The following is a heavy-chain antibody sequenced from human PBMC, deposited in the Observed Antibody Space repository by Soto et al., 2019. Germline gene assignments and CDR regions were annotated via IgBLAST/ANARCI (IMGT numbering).Heavy chain of an antibody. J-gene: IGHJ4*02. V-gene: IGHV3-30*18. CDR3: AKGGGAPGYPIDY. Sequence: ESGGGVVQPGKSLRLSCVGSGFTFGNYAMYWVRQAPGKGLEWMAFISYDGSKRYHADSVKGQFTISRDNARNTLYLQMDRLRPEDTAVYYCAKGGGAPGYPIDYWGQGTLVTVSS. CDR1: GFTFGNYA. D-gene: IGHD3-9*01. CDR2: ISYDGSKR.